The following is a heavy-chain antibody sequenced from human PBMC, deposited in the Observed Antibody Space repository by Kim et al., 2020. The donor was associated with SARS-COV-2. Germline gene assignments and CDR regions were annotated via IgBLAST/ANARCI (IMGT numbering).Heavy chain of an antibody. V-gene: IGHV3-33*01. CDR1: GFTISSYG. D-gene: IGHD2-15*01. CDR2: IWYDGITK. J-gene: IGHJ4*02. Sequence: GGSLRLSCAASGFTISSYGMHWVRQAPGKGLEWVAVIWYDGITKYYADSVKGRFTISRDTSKNILYLQMSSLRVEDTAVFYCARENSAMRESHFDSWGQG. CDR3: ARENSAMRESHFDS.